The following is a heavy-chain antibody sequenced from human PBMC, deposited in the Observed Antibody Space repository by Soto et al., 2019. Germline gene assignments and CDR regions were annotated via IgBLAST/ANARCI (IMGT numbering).Heavy chain of an antibody. CDR3: AGSFPHGAAAGTRFDY. CDR1: GGSISSYY. Sequence: SETLSLTCTVSGGSISSYYWSWIRQPPGKGLEWIGYIYYSGSTNYNPSLKSRVTISVDTSKNQFSLKLSSVTAADTAVYYCAGSFPHGAAAGTRFDYWGQGTLVTVS. V-gene: IGHV4-59*01. CDR2: IYYSGST. J-gene: IGHJ4*02. D-gene: IGHD6-13*01.